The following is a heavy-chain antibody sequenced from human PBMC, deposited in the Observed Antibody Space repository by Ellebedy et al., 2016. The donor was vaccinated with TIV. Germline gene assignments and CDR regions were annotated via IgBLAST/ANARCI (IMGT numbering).Heavy chain of an antibody. CDR1: GYTLTELS. Sequence: AASVKVSCKVSGYTLTELSMHWVRQAPGKGLEWMGGFDPEDGETIYAQKFQGRVTMTEDTSTDTAYMELSSLRSEDTAVYYCATVRITGTTPYYGMDVWGQGTTVTVSS. D-gene: IGHD1-20*01. CDR3: ATVRITGTTPYYGMDV. V-gene: IGHV1-24*01. CDR2: FDPEDGET. J-gene: IGHJ6*02.